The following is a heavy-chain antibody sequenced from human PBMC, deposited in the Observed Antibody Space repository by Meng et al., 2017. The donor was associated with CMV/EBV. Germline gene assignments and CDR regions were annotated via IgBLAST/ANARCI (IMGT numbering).Heavy chain of an antibody. Sequence: GESLKISCAASGSTFSSYGMHWVRQAPGKGLEWVAVIWYDGSNKYYADSVKGRFTISRDNSKNTLYLQMNSLRAEDTAVYYCAKMLAARPSSYYYYGMDVWGQGTTVTVSS. CDR1: GSTFSSYG. V-gene: IGHV3-33*06. CDR3: AKMLAARPSSYYYYGMDV. J-gene: IGHJ6*02. D-gene: IGHD6-6*01. CDR2: IWYDGSNK.